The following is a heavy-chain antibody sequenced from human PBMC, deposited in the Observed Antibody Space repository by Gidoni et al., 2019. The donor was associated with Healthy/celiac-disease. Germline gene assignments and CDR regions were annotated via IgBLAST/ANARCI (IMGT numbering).Heavy chain of an antibody. Sequence: QLQLQESGPGLVKPSETLSLTCTVSGGSISSSSSYLGWIRQPPGKGLEWIGSIYYSGSTYYNPSLKRRVTISVDTSKNQFSLKLSSVTAADTAVYYCARHGGPGRVRGVITGRYYYGMDVWGQGTTVTVSS. J-gene: IGHJ6*02. CDR1: GGSISSSSSY. CDR2: IYYSGST. V-gene: IGHV4-39*01. D-gene: IGHD3-10*01. CDR3: ARHGGPGRVRGVITGRYYYGMDV.